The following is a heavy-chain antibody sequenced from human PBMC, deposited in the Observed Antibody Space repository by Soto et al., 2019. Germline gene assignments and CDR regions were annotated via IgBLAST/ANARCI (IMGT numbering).Heavy chain of an antibody. D-gene: IGHD6-6*01. CDR1: GGSISSGGYY. Sequence: SETLSLTCTVSGGSISSGGYYWSWIRQHPGKGLEWIGYIYYSGRTYYNPSLHSRVSIAVDTTENQFSLKLTSVTAADTSVYYCARRSFSSSSSWFDPWGRGTLVTVSS. J-gene: IGHJ5*02. V-gene: IGHV4-31*03. CDR3: ARRSFSSSSSWFDP. CDR2: IYYSGRT.